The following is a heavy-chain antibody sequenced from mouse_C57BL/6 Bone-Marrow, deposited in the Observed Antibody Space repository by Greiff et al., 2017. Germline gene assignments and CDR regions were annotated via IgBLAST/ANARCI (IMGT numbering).Heavy chain of an antibody. CDR1: GYTFTSYW. J-gene: IGHJ3*01. V-gene: IGHV1-69*01. D-gene: IGHD1-1*01. CDR2: IDPSASYT. Sequence: QVQLQQPGAELVMPGASVKLSCKASGYTFTSYWMHWVKQRPGQGLEWIGEIDPSASYTNYNQKFKGKFTLTVDKSSSTAYMQRSSLTSEDAAVYYCAREGHYYYGPWFAYWGQGTLVTVSA. CDR3: AREGHYYYGPWFAY.